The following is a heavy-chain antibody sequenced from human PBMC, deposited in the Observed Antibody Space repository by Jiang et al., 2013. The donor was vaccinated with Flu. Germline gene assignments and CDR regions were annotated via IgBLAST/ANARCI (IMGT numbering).Heavy chain of an antibody. CDR3: ARGGSIVATEGTYNWFDP. CDR1: GYTFTSYD. CDR2: MNPNSGNT. Sequence: GAEVKKPGASVKVSCKASGYTFTSYDINWVRQATGQGLEWMGWMNPNSGNTGYAQKFQGRVTMTRNTSISTAYMELSSLRSEDTAVYYCARGGSIVATEGTYNWFDPWGQGTLVTVSS. V-gene: IGHV1-8*01. D-gene: IGHD5-12*01. J-gene: IGHJ5*02.